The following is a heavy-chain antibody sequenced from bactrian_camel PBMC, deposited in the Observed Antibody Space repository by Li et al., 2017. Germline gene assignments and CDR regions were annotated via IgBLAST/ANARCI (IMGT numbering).Heavy chain of an antibody. CDR2: ISTGGDST. D-gene: IGHD2*01. Sequence: HVQLVESGGGAVQPGGSLRLSCVASGFGFSGYYMDWVRQGPGKGLEWVTCISTGGDSTWYAGSVKGRFTVSRDNAKNMVYLQMNSLELDDTGMYYCAALKLSEGGYCLPLRRLVASSWGQGTQVTVS. V-gene: IGHV3S1*01. CDR1: GFGFSGYY. J-gene: IGHJ4*01. CDR3: AALKLSEGGYCLPLRRLVASS.